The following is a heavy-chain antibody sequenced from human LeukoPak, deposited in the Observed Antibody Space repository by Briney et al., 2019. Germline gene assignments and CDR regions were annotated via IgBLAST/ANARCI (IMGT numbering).Heavy chain of an antibody. Sequence: GESLKISCKGSGYSFTSYWIGWVRQVPGKGLEWMGIIYPGDSDTRYSPSFQGQVTISADKSISAAYLQWSSLKAPDTAMYYCARSRSGSYYNTLFDYWGQGTLVTVSS. J-gene: IGHJ4*02. V-gene: IGHV5-51*01. CDR3: ARSRSGSYYNTLFDY. D-gene: IGHD1-26*01. CDR2: IYPGDSDT. CDR1: GYSFTSYW.